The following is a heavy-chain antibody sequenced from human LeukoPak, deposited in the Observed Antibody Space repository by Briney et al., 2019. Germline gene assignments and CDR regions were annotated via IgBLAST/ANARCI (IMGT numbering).Heavy chain of an antibody. J-gene: IGHJ6*02. D-gene: IGHD6-13*01. CDR3: ARDSSSWYYYYGMDV. CDR1: GGSMYSSTYY. Sequence: SETLSLTCSVSGGSMYSSTYYWGWIRQPPGKGLEWIGTIYYSGSTYYNPSLKSRVTISVDTSKNQFSLKLSSVTAADTAVYYCARDSSSWYYYYGMDVWGQGTTVTVSS. CDR2: IYYSGST. V-gene: IGHV4-39*07.